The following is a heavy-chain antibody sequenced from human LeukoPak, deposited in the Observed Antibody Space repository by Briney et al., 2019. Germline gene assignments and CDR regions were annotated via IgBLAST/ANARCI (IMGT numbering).Heavy chain of an antibody. CDR3: ASISGGDDSSGYYLFDY. Sequence: GGALRLSCAASGFTFSSYSMNWVRQAPGKGLEWVSSISSSSSYIYYADSVKGRFTISRDNAKNSLYLQMNSLRAEDTAVYYCASISGGDDSSGYYLFDYWGQGTLVTVSS. V-gene: IGHV3-21*01. CDR1: GFTFSSYS. D-gene: IGHD3-22*01. CDR2: ISSSSSYI. J-gene: IGHJ4*02.